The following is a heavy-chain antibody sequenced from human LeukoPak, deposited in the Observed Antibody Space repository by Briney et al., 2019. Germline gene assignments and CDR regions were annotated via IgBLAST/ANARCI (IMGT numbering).Heavy chain of an antibody. CDR3: AREGDYSNFDY. Sequence: PSETLSLTCSVSGGSISTYYWSWIRQPPGKGLEWIGYIYYSGTTNCSPSLISRVTISVDTSKKQFSLKLSSVTAADTAVYYCAREGDYSNFDYWGQGTLVTVSS. J-gene: IGHJ4*02. CDR2: IYYSGTT. V-gene: IGHV4-59*01. CDR1: GGSISTYY. D-gene: IGHD4-17*01.